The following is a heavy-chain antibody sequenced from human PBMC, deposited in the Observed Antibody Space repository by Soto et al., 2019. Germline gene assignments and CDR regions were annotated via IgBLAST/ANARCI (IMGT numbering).Heavy chain of an antibody. V-gene: IGHV4-39*01. J-gene: IGHJ3*01. CDR1: GRSISSSSYY. CDR3: ARQLLGGYYDSSGPDAFDF. CDR2: IYYSGST. D-gene: IGHD3-22*01. Sequence: SETLSLTCTVAGRSISSSSYYWVWIRHPPGKGLAWSGSIYYSGSTYYNASLKSRVTISVDTSKNQFSLKLSSVTAADTAVYYCARQLLGGYYDSSGPDAFDFWGQGTMVTVSS.